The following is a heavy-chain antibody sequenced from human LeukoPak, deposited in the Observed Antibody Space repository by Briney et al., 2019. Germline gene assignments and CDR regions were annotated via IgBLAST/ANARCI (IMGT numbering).Heavy chain of an antibody. CDR2: IIPIFGTA. Sequence: SVKVSCKASGGTFSSYAISWVRQAPGQGPEWMRGIIPIFGTANYAQKFQGRVTFTADESTSTAYMQLSRLRSEDTAVDYCAREGDVVVPAARHNWIDPWGQGSLVTVSA. CDR3: AREGDVVVPAARHNWIDP. CDR1: GGTFSSYA. V-gene: IGHV1-69*13. D-gene: IGHD2-2*01. J-gene: IGHJ5*02.